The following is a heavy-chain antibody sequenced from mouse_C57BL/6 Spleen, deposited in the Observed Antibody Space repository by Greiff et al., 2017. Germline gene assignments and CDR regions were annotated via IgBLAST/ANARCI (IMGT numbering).Heavy chain of an antibody. Sequence: QVQLQQSGAELVKPGASVKISCKASGYAFSSYWMNWVKKRPGKGLEWIGQIYPGDGDTNYNGKFKGKATLTADKSSSTAYMQLSSLTSEDSAVYFCARRERGDYWGQGTSVTVSS. CDR1: GYAFSSYW. CDR3: ARRERGDY. CDR2: IYPGDGDT. V-gene: IGHV1-80*01. J-gene: IGHJ4*01.